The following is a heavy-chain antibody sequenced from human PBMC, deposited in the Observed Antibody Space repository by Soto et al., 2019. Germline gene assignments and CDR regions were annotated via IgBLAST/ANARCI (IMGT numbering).Heavy chain of an antibody. J-gene: IGHJ5*02. D-gene: IGHD4-17*01. CDR1: GGTFSSYT. Sequence: ASVKVSCKASGGTFSSYTISWVRQAPGQGLEWMGRIIPILGIANYAQKFQGRVTITADKSTSTAYMELSSLRSEDTAVYYCARNPLDDYGDVYWSDPWGQGTLVTVSS. V-gene: IGHV1-69*02. CDR2: IIPILGIA. CDR3: ARNPLDDYGDVYWSDP.